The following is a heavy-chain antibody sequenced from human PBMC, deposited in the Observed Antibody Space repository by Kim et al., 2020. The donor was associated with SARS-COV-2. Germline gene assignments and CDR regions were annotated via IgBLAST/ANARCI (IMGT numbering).Heavy chain of an antibody. CDR3: ARSLGWVYDSSGYPTPKPSDY. D-gene: IGHD3-22*01. CDR2: ISSSGSTI. J-gene: IGHJ4*02. Sequence: GGSLRLSCAASGFTFSDYYMSWIRQAPGKGLEWVSYISSSGSTIYYADSVKGRFTISRDNAKNSLYLQMNSLRAEDTAVYYCARSLGWVYDSSGYPTPKPSDYWGQGTLVTVSS. CDR1: GFTFSDYY. V-gene: IGHV3-11*01.